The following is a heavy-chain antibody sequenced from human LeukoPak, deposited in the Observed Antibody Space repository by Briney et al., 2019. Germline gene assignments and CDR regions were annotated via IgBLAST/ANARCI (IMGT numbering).Heavy chain of an antibody. J-gene: IGHJ4*02. CDR2: ISSSSSYT. Sequence: GGSLRLSCAASGFTFSDYYMSWVRQAPGKGLEWVSYISSSSSYTNYADSVKGRFTISRDNAKNSLYLQMNSLRAEDTAVCYCARDSHVDTAINFDYWGQGTLVSVSS. CDR1: GFTFSDYY. V-gene: IGHV3-11*06. CDR3: ARDSHVDTAINFDY. D-gene: IGHD5-18*01.